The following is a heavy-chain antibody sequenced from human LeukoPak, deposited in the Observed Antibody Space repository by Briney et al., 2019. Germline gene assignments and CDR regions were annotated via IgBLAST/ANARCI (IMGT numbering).Heavy chain of an antibody. D-gene: IGHD3-9*01. J-gene: IGHJ4*02. V-gene: IGHV1-18*04. CDR2: ISTYNGDT. CDR3: ARDPGQYYDILTGYYTPYYFDY. CDR1: GYTFTGYY. Sequence: ASVKVSCKASGYTFTGYYMQWVRQAPGQGLEWMGWISTYNGDTDYAQKLQGRVTMTADTSTSTAYMELRSLRSDDTAVYYCARDPGQYYDILTGYYTPYYFDYWGQGTLVTVSS.